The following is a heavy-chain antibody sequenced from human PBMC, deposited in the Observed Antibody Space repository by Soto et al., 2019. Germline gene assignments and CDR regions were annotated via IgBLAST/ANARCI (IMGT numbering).Heavy chain of an antibody. CDR2: ISGSGGST. CDR1: GFTFSSYA. J-gene: IGHJ6*02. CDR3: AGVVPAAISGEPSYYYYCGMDV. D-gene: IGHD2-2*02. V-gene: IGHV3-23*01. Sequence: GGSLRLSCAASGFTFSSYAMSWVRQAPGKGLEWVSAISGSGGSTYYADSVKGRFTISRDNSKNTLYPQMNSLRAEDTAVYYCAGVVPAAISGEPSYYYYCGMDVWGQGTTVTVSS.